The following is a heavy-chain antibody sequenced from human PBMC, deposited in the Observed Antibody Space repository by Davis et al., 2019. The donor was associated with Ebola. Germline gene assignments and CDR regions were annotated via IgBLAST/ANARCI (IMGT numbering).Heavy chain of an antibody. V-gene: IGHV1-18*04. Sequence: AASVKVSCKASGYTFTSYYMHWVRQAPGQGLEWMGWISAYNGNTNYAQKLQGRVTMTTDTSTSTAYMELRSLGSDDTAVYYCARRRDYDAFDIWGQGTMVTVSS. J-gene: IGHJ3*02. D-gene: IGHD2-21*01. CDR1: GYTFTSYY. CDR3: ARRRDYDAFDI. CDR2: ISAYNGNT.